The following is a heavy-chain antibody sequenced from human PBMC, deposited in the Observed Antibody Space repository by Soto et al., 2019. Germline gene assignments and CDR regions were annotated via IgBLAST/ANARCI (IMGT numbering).Heavy chain of an antibody. J-gene: IGHJ6*02. CDR1: GVTFCSDG. D-gene: IGHD3-22*01. CDR2: IKQDGSEK. V-gene: IGHV3-7*04. CDR3: ARFYYDSSGYLPSPYYYYYGMDV. Sequence: PGGSLRLSYAASGVTFCSDGMGWVRHAPGKGLEWVANIKQDGSEKYYVDSVKGRVTISRDNAKDSLYLQMNSLRAEDTAVYYCARFYYDSSGYLPSPYYYYYGMDVWGQGTTVTVSS.